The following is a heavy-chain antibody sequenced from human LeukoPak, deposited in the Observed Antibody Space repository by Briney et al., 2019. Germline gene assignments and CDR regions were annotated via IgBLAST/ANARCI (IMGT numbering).Heavy chain of an antibody. CDR1: GFTFNYHS. J-gene: IGHJ6*02. CDR2: ISSSGSTI. D-gene: IGHD3-3*01. CDR3: ARKAIFAYGMDV. Sequence: GGSLRLSCVASGFTFNYHSMNWVRQAPGKGLEWVSYISSSGSTIYYADSVKGRFTISRDNAKNSLYLQMNSLRAEGTAVYYCARKAIFAYGMDVWGQGTTVTVSS. V-gene: IGHV3-48*04.